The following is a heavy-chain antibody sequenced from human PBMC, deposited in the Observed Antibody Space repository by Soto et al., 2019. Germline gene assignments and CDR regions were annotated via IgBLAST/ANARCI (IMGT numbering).Heavy chain of an antibody. CDR1: GCSFSSHT. J-gene: IGHJ5*02. Sequence: GGSLRLSCAASGCSFSSHTMNWVRQAPRKGLEWVSSISSSGDYTYYADSMKGRVTISRDNAKNSLYLRVTSLRAEDTAFYYCARETGYTTIWTHCFDPARQGTPVTGS. CDR3: ARETGYTTIWTHCFDP. CDR2: ISSSGDYT. D-gene: IGHD6-13*01. V-gene: IGHV3-21*01.